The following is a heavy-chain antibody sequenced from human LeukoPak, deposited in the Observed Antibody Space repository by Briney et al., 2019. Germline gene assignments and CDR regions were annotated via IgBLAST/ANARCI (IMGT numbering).Heavy chain of an antibody. V-gene: IGHV3-33*08. D-gene: IGHD2-21*02. CDR3: ARSLGDSYLSDY. CDR1: GFTFSNYW. J-gene: IGHJ4*02. Sequence: SGGSLRLSCAASGFTFSNYWIHWVRQAPGKGLEWVAVIWYDGSNKYYADSVKGRFTISRDNSKNTLYLQMNSLRAEDTAVYYCARSLGDSYLSDYWGQGTLVTVSS. CDR2: IWYDGSNK.